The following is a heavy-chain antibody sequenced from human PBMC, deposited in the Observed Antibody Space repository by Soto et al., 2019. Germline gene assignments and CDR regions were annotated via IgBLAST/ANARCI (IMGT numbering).Heavy chain of an antibody. V-gene: IGHV3-73*02. J-gene: IGHJ6*02. CDR3: TRRRPAAPGLDEEYYCYYGMDV. CDR2: LRSKANSYAT. CDR1: GFTFSGSA. D-gene: IGHD6-6*01. Sequence: EVQLVESGGGLVQPGGSLKLSCAASGFTFSGSAMHWVRQASGQGLEWVGRLRSKANSYATAYAASVKGRLTISRDDSKNTAYLQINSLKPEDTAVYYGTRRRPAAPGLDEEYYCYYGMDVWGQGTTVTVSS.